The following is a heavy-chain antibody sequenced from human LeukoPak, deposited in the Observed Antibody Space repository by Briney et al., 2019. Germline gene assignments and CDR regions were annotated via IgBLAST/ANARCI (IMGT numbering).Heavy chain of an antibody. Sequence: SETLSLTCTVSSYSISSGYYWGWIRQPPGKGLEWIGSIYHSGSTYYNPSLKSRVTISVDTSKNQFSLKLSSVTAADTAVYYCARVELRTYYFDYWGQGTLVTVSS. D-gene: IGHD3-10*01. V-gene: IGHV4-38-2*02. J-gene: IGHJ4*02. CDR2: IYHSGST. CDR3: ARVELRTYYFDY. CDR1: SYSISSGYY.